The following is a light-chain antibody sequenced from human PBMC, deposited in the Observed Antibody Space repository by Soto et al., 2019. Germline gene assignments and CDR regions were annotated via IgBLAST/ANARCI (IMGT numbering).Light chain of an antibody. J-gene: IGLJ2*01. Sequence: QSVLTQPPSVSAAPGQKVTISCSGSSSNIGSNYVSWYQQLPGTAPKRLVFDNDQRPPGIPDRFSGSKSGTSATLGITGLQTGDEADYHCGAWDSSLSAVVFGGGTQLTVL. CDR3: GAWDSSLSAVV. CDR1: SSNIGSNY. V-gene: IGLV1-51*01. CDR2: DND.